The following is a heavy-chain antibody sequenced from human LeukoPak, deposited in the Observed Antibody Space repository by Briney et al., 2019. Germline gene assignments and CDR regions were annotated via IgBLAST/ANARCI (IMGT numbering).Heavy chain of an antibody. CDR1: GGTFSSYA. CDR3: ARDGSGLEWLLLFDY. Sequence: GASVKVSCKASGGTFSSYAISWVRQAPGQGLEWMGGIIPIFGTANYAQRFQGRVTITADESTSTAYMELRSLRSEDTAVYYCARDGSGLEWLLLFDYWGQGTLVTVSS. CDR2: IIPIFGTA. D-gene: IGHD3-3*01. J-gene: IGHJ4*02. V-gene: IGHV1-69*13.